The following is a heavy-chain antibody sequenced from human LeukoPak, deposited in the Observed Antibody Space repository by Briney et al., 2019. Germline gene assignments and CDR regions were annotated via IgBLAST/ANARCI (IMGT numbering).Heavy chain of an antibody. CDR2: IKQDGSEE. V-gene: IGHV3-7*05. CDR1: GFTFSSYW. J-gene: IGHJ4*02. D-gene: IGHD6-13*01. CDR3: ARAGDSSSWTLFDY. Sequence: GGSLRLSCAASGFTFSSYWMSWVRQAPGKGLEWVANIKQDGSEEVYVDSLKGRFTISRDNAKNSLFLQMNTLRAEDTAVYYCARAGDSSSWTLFDYWGQGTLVTVSS.